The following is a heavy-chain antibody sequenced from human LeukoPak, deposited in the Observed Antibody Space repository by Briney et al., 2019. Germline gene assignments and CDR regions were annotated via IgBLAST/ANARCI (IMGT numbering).Heavy chain of an antibody. CDR3: ARGLPLGFCTYGVCYPPKHLDF. D-gene: IGHD2-8*01. CDR2: ISAYNGNT. CDR1: GYTFTSYG. J-gene: IGHJ4*02. Sequence: ASVKVSCKASGYTFTSYGISWVRQAPGQGLEWMGWISAYNGNTNYAQKLQGRVTITRDTSISAAYMELSRLTSDDTAVYFCARGLPLGFCTYGVCYPPKHLDFWGQGTLVTVSS. V-gene: IGHV1-18*01.